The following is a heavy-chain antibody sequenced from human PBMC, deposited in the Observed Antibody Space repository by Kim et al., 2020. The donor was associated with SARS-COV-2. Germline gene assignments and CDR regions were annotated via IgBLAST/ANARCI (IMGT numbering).Heavy chain of an antibody. D-gene: IGHD2-21*01. V-gene: IGHV1-8*01. J-gene: IGHJ6*02. CDR1: GYTFSSND. Sequence: ASVKVSCKASGYTFSSNDMYWVRQASGQGLEWMGWLNPNSGNTGYAQKFKGRVTLTTNTSASTAYMELRSLRSEDTAVYFCARRDRTAVYYYYGLDIWGQGTTVTVSS. CDR2: LNPNSGNT. CDR3: ARRDRTAVYYYYGLDI.